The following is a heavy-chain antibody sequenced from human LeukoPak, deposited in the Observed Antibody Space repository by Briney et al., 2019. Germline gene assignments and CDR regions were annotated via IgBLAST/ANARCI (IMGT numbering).Heavy chain of an antibody. J-gene: IGHJ4*02. V-gene: IGHV3-23*01. Sequence: PGGSLRLSCAASGLTFSSYAMSWVRQAPGKGLEWVSAISASGGSTYYADSVKGRFTISRDNSKNTLYLQMNSLRAEDTAVYYCAKDPYGGNSGRITYWGQGTLVTVSS. CDR1: GLTFSSYA. CDR2: ISASGGST. D-gene: IGHD4-23*01. CDR3: AKDPYGGNSGRITY.